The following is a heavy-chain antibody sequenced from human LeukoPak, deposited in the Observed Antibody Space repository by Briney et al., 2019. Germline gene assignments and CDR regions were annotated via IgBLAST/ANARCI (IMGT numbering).Heavy chain of an antibody. D-gene: IGHD6-19*01. CDR2: ISSSSSTI. J-gene: IGHJ3*02. V-gene: IGHV3-48*01. CDR1: GFIFSSYS. Sequence: GGSLRLSCAASGFIFSSYSMNWVRQAPGKGLEWVSYISSSSSTIYYADSVKGRFTISRDNAKNSLYLQMNSLRAEDTAVYFCARRANKGSGWSDAFDIWGQGTMVTVSS. CDR3: ARRANKGSGWSDAFDI.